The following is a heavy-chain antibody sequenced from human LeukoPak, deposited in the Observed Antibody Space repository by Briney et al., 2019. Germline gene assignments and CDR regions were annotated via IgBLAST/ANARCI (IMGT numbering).Heavy chain of an antibody. Sequence: ASVKVSCKVSGYTLTELSMHWVRQAPGKGLEWMGGFDPEDGETIYAQKFQGRVTMTEDTSTDTAYMELSSLRSEDTAVYYCATGQYYDFWSGYYTDYWGQGTLATVSS. V-gene: IGHV1-24*01. CDR3: ATGQYYDFWSGYYTDY. CDR1: GYTLTELS. J-gene: IGHJ4*02. D-gene: IGHD3-3*01. CDR2: FDPEDGET.